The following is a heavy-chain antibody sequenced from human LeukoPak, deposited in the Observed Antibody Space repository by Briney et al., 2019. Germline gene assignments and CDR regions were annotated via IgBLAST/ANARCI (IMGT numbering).Heavy chain of an antibody. J-gene: IGHJ4*02. CDR3: ARGGWLPFDH. Sequence: PSETLSLTCTGSGVSISTYYWSWIRQPPGKGLEWIGFIYYSGTTNYNRSLKSRVTISVDTSKNQFSLKLSSVTAADTAVYYCARGGWLPFDHWGQGTLVTVSS. V-gene: IGHV4-59*01. CDR2: IYYSGTT. CDR1: GVSISTYY. D-gene: IGHD2-15*01.